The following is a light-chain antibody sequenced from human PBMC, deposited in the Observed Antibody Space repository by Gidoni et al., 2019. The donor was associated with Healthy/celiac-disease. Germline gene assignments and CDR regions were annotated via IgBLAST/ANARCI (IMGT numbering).Light chain of an antibody. J-gene: IGKJ4*01. Sequence: IVFTQSPAPLSLSPGERATLSCRASQRVSSYLAWYQQKPGQAPRLLIYDASNRATGIPARFSGSGSGTDVTLTISSLEPEDVAVYYCQQRSNWPAFGGGTKVEIK. CDR3: QQRSNWPA. CDR2: DAS. CDR1: QRVSSY. V-gene: IGKV3-11*01.